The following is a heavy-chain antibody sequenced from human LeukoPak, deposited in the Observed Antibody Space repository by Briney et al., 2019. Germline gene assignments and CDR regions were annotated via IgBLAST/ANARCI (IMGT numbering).Heavy chain of an antibody. J-gene: IGHJ3*02. CDR1: GFTFSSYS. Sequence: PGGSLRLSCAASGFTFSSYSMNWVRQAPGKGLEWVSSISSSSSYIYYADSVKGRFTISRDNAKNPLYLQMNSLRAEDTAVYYCAREDGFSGAFDIWGQGTMVTVSS. V-gene: IGHV3-21*01. D-gene: IGHD3-3*02. CDR2: ISSSSSYI. CDR3: AREDGFSGAFDI.